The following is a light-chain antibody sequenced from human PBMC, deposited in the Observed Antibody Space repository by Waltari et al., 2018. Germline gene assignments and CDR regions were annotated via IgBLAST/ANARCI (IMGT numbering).Light chain of an antibody. CDR2: GAS. Sequence: EIVLTQSPGTLSLSPGERATISCRASQSGTSSYLAWYQQKPGQAPRLLVYGASSRATGIPDRFSGSESGTDFTRTISRLEPEDFAVYYCQQYGSSPLTFGGGTKVEMK. J-gene: IGKJ4*01. CDR1: QSGTSSY. CDR3: QQYGSSPLT. V-gene: IGKV3-20*01.